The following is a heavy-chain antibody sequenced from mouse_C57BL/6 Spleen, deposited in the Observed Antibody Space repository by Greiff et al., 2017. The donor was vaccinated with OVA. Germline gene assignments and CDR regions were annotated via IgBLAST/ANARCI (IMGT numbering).Heavy chain of an antibody. CDR1: GFNIKDDY. Sequence: VQLQQSGAELVRPGASVKLSCTASGFNIKDDYMHWVKQRPEQGLEWIGWIDPANGDTEYASKFQGKATITADTSSNTAYLQLSSLTSEDTAVYYCTTWGSSSYYFDYWGQGTTLTVSS. V-gene: IGHV14-4*01. D-gene: IGHD1-1*01. CDR2: IDPANGDT. J-gene: IGHJ2*01. CDR3: TTWGSSSYYFDY.